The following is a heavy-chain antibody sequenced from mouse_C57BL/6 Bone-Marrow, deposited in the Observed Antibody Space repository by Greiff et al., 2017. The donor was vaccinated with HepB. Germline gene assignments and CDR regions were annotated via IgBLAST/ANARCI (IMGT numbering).Heavy chain of an antibody. J-gene: IGHJ4*01. CDR2: IYPRDGST. CDR3: ARWTVYAMDY. Sequence: VQVVESGPELVKPGASVKLSCKASGYTFTSYDINWVKQRPGQGLEWIGWIYPRDGSTKYNEKFKGKATLTVDTSSSTAYMELHSLTSEDSAVYFCARWTVYAMDYWGQGTSVTVSS. V-gene: IGHV1-85*01. D-gene: IGHD1-1*01. CDR1: GYTFTSYD.